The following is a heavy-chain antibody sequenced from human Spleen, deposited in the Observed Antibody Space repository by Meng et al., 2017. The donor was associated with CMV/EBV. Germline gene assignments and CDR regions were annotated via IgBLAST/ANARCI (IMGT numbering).Heavy chain of an antibody. Sequence: SETLSLTCTVSGGSISSYYWSWIRQPPGKGLEWIGYIYYSGSTNYNPSLKSRVTISVDTSKNKFSLKLSSVTAADTAVYYCAKVSSGWSEYYFDHWGQGTLVTVSS. CDR3: AKVSSGWSEYYFDH. CDR2: IYYSGST. D-gene: IGHD3-22*01. V-gene: IGHV4-59*01. CDR1: GGSISSYY. J-gene: IGHJ4*02.